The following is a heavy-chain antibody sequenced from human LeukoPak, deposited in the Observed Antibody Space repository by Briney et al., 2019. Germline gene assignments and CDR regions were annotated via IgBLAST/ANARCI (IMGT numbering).Heavy chain of an antibody. CDR2: IYYNGHT. CDR3: ARLGFCTGGRCLADF. CDR1: GDSFSSYY. J-gene: IGHJ4*02. Sequence: TSETLSLTCTVSGDSFSSYYWTWIRQPPGKSLEWIGYIYYNGHTNYNPSLTSRVTISVDTSKNQFSLKLNSVTAADTAVYYCARLGFCTGGRCLADFWGQGTLVTVSS. D-gene: IGHD2-15*01. V-gene: IGHV4-59*08.